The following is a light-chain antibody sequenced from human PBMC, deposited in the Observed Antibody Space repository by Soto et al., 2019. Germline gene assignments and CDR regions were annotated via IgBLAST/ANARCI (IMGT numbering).Light chain of an antibody. CDR1: QGIRDE. V-gene: IGKV1-17*01. CDR2: DAY. CDR3: QQYISYSPT. Sequence: IQMTQSPSSLSASVGDRVTITCRASQGIRDELGWYQQKAGKAPKVLIYDAYNLQSGVPSRFSGSGSGTEFTLTVSSLQPDDSATYYCQQYISYSPTFGGGTKVDIK. J-gene: IGKJ4*01.